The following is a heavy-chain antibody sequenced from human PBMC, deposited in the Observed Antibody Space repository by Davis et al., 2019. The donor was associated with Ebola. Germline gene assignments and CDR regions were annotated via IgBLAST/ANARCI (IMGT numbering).Heavy chain of an antibody. CDR1: GFTFSSYA. J-gene: IGHJ4*02. V-gene: IGHV3-23*01. CDR2: ISGSGGST. CDR3: AKDLPRIVVVPAAMEDY. D-gene: IGHD2-2*01. Sequence: PGGSLRLSCAASGFTFSSYAMSWVRQAPGKGLEWVSAISGSGGSTYYADSVKGRFTISRDNSKNTLYLQMNSLRAEDTAVYYCAKDLPRIVVVPAAMEDYWGQGTLVTVSS.